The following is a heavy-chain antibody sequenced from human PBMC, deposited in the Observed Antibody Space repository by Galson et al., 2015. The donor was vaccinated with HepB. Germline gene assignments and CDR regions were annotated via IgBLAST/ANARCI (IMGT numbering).Heavy chain of an antibody. CDR3: ARVAGTYFWFDP. CDR1: GGTFSSYA. Sequence: SVKVSCKASGGTFSSYAISWVRQAPGQGLEWMGGIIPIFGTANYAQKFQGRVTITADESTSTAYMELSSLGSEDTAVYYCARVAGTYFWFDPWGQGTLVTVSS. D-gene: IGHD6-13*01. CDR2: IIPIFGTA. J-gene: IGHJ5*02. V-gene: IGHV1-69*13.